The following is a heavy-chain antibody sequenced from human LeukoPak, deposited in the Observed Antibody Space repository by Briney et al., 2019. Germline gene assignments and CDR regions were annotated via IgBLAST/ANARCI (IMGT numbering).Heavy chain of an antibody. CDR2: INPNSGGT. Sequence: ASVKVSCKASGYTFTSYGISWVRQAPGQGLEWMGWINPNSGGTNYAQKFQGRVTMTRDTSISTAYMELSRLRSDDTAVYYCARGYEGLRYFDWLLLGWFDPWGQGTLVTVSS. V-gene: IGHV1-2*02. CDR3: ARGYEGLRYFDWLLLGWFDP. D-gene: IGHD3-9*01. J-gene: IGHJ5*02. CDR1: GYTFTSYG.